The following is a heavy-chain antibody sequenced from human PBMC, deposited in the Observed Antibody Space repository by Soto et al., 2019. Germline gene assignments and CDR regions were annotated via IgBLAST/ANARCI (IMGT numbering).Heavy chain of an antibody. CDR1: GYTFTSYG. CDR2: ISAYNGNT. D-gene: IGHD6-13*01. V-gene: IGHV1-18*01. Sequence: QVQLVQSGAEVKKPGASVKVSCKASGYTFTSYGISWVRQAPGQGLEWMGWISAYNGNTNYAQKLQGRVTMTTDTSTSTANMELRSLRSDDTDVYYCSSPLSIAAAGTGVFDIWGQGTMVTVSS. J-gene: IGHJ3*02. CDR3: SSPLSIAAAGTGVFDI.